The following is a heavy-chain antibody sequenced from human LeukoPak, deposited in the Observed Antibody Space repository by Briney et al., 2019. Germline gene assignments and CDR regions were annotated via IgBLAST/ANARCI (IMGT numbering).Heavy chain of an antibody. D-gene: IGHD2-15*01. CDR2: ISYDGSNK. V-gene: IGHV3-30*18. CDR1: GFTFSSYG. CDR3: AKDQGYCSGGSCYSFQSD. J-gene: IGHJ4*02. Sequence: PGRSLRLSCAASGFTFSSYGMHWVRQAPGKGLEWVAVISYDGSNKYYADSVKGRFTISRDNSKNTLYLQMNSLRAEDTAVYYCAKDQGYCSGGSCYSFQSDWGQGTLVTVSS.